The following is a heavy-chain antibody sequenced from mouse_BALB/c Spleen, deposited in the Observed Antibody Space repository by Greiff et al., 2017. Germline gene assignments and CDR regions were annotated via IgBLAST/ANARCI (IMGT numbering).Heavy chain of an antibody. CDR2: IDPANGNT. CDR1: GFNIKDTY. V-gene: IGHV14-3*02. D-gene: IGHD4-1*01. J-gene: IGHJ3*01. CDR3: AAGSPCAY. Sequence: EVKLMESGAELVKPGASVKLSCTASGFNIKDTYMHWVKQRPEQGLEWIGRIDPANGNTKYDPKFQGKATITADTSSNTAYLQLSSLTSEDTAVYYCAAGSPCAYWGQGTLVTVSA.